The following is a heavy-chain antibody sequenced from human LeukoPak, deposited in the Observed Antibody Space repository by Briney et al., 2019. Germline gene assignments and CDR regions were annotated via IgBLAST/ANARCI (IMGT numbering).Heavy chain of an antibody. Sequence: GGSLRLSCAASGFTFSNYDMHWVRQGTGKGLEWVSAISIGGDTYYPGSVKGRFTISRENAKNSFYLEMNSLRAGDTAVYYCVRAHVGAGLALDIWGQGTLVTVSS. J-gene: IGHJ3*02. CDR1: GFTFSNYD. V-gene: IGHV3-13*01. CDR2: ISIGGDT. D-gene: IGHD1-26*01. CDR3: VRAHVGAGLALDI.